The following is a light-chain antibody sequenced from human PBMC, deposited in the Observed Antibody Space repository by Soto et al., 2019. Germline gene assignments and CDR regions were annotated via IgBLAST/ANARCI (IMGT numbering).Light chain of an antibody. J-gene: IGKJ2*01. CDR2: GAS. CDR1: QSVSSSY. Sequence: EIVLTQSPGTLSLSPGERATLSCRASQSVSSSYLVWYQQKPGQAPRLLIYGASSRVTGIPDRFSGSGSGTDFTLTISRLEPEDFAVYYCQQYGSSPPYTFGQGTKLEIK. V-gene: IGKV3-20*01. CDR3: QQYGSSPPYT.